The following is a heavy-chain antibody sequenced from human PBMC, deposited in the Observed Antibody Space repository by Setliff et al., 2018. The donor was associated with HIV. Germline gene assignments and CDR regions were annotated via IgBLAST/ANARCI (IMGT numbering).Heavy chain of an antibody. CDR2: INQDGSEE. J-gene: IGHJ4*02. CDR3: VRGSGYYYFDN. D-gene: IGHD3-22*01. CDR1: EFRFSNYW. V-gene: IGHV3-7*01. Sequence: PGGSLRLSCVASEFRFSNYWMAWVRQAPGKGLEWVGNINQDGSEENYVDSVKGRFTISRDNAKKSLYLQMNSLRTEDTAVYYCVRGSGYYYFDNWGQGALVTVSS.